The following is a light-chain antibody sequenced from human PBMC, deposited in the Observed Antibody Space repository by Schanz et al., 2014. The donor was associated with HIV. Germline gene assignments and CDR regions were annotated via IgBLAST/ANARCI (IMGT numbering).Light chain of an antibody. CDR3: SSYTVISTGV. Sequence: QSALTQPASVSGSPGQSITISCTGTSSDVGSYNLVSWYQQHPGKAPKVMIYEVSKRPSGVSNRFSGSKSGNTASLTISGLQAEDEADYYCSSYTVISTGVFGTGTKVTVL. J-gene: IGLJ1*01. CDR2: EVS. V-gene: IGLV2-14*02. CDR1: SSDVGSYNL.